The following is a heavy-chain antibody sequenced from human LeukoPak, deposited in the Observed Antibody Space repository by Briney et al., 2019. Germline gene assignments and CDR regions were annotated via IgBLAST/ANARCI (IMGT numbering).Heavy chain of an antibody. Sequence: PSETLSLNCTVSGGSISSYYWSWIRQPPGKGLEWIGYIYYSGSTNYNPSLKSRVTISVDTSKNQFSLKLSSVTAADTAVYYCATGGANDSSGYYGKYYFDYWGQGTLVTVSS. CDR1: GGSISSYY. D-gene: IGHD3-22*01. CDR3: ATGGANDSSGYYGKYYFDY. V-gene: IGHV4-59*01. J-gene: IGHJ4*02. CDR2: IYYSGST.